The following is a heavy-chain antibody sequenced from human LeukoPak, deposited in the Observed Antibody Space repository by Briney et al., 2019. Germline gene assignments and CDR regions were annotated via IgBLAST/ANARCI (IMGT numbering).Heavy chain of an antibody. Sequence: GGSLRLSCAASGFTVNSNYMSWVRQAPGKGLEWVSVIYSGGSTYYADSVKGRFTISRDNSKNTVYLQMNSLRAEDTAVYYCAKEGRSLQTYWGQGTLVTVSS. CDR3: AKEGRSLQTY. V-gene: IGHV3-53*01. D-gene: IGHD5-24*01. J-gene: IGHJ4*02. CDR2: IYSGGST. CDR1: GFTVNSNY.